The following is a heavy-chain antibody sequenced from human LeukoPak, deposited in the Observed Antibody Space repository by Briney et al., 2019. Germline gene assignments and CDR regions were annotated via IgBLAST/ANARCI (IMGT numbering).Heavy chain of an antibody. CDR2: MYSGGRT. V-gene: IGHV3-66*01. J-gene: IGHJ4*02. CDR3: ARGIAAAGDY. CDR1: GFTVSSSY. D-gene: IGHD6-13*01. Sequence: TGGSLRLSCAASGFTVSSSYMSWVRQAPGKGLEWVSVMYSGGRTYYADSVKGRFTISRDNSKNTLYLQMNSLRAEDTAVYYCARGIAAAGDYWGQGTLVTVSS.